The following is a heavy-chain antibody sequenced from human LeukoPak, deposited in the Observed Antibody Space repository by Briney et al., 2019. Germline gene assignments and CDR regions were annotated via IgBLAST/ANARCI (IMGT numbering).Heavy chain of an antibody. CDR3: AGGTFDGPLYGTYWYFHV. D-gene: IGHD1-14*01. CDR2: VYSNGNT. V-gene: IGHV4-59*01. J-gene: IGHJ2*01. CDR1: GGSIKKNY. Sequence: SETLSLTCTVSGGSIKKNYWSWIRQPPGKALEWIGYVYSNGNTNYNPSLKSRVTMSIETSKNQFSLKVPSVTAADTAVYYCAGGTFDGPLYGTYWYFHVWGRGTLVTVSS.